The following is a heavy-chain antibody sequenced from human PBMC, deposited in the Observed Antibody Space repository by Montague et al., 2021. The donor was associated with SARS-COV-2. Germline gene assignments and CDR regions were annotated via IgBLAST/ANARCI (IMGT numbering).Heavy chain of an antibody. CDR2: IDWDDGT. J-gene: IGHJ2*01. Sequence: PALVTPTQTLTLTCTFSGFSVSTSGLCVSWIRQPPGKALEWLALIDWDDGTYYSTSLKTRLTISKDTSKNQVVLTMTDMDPVDTGTYYCARIPEYSSGGGPDWYFDLWGRGTLVTVSS. CDR1: GFSVSTSGLC. D-gene: IGHD6-19*01. V-gene: IGHV2-70*01. CDR3: ARIPEYSSGGGPDWYFDL.